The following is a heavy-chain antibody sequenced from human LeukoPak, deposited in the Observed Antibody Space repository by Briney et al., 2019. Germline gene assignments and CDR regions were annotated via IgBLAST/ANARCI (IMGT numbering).Heavy chain of an antibody. CDR3: ATGESAPRNDY. Sequence: PGGSLRLSCAASGFTFSSHWMHWVRQAPGMGLVWVARIIGDGTGRNYADSIEGRFTISRDNAKNMLYLQMDSLRAEDTGIYYCATGESAPRNDYWGQGTLVTVSS. CDR1: GFTFSSHW. CDR2: IIGDGTGR. J-gene: IGHJ4*02. D-gene: IGHD6-25*01. V-gene: IGHV3-74*01.